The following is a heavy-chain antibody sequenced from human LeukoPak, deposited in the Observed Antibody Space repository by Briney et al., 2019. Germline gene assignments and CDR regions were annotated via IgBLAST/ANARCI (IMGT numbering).Heavy chain of an antibody. CDR1: GGSVSSSIYY. V-gene: IGHV4-39*01. CDR3: ARSSGIAAAHKY. J-gene: IGHJ4*02. Sequence: SETLSLNCTVSGGSVSSSIYYWGWIRQPPGKGLEWIGSIYYSGSTYYNASLKSRVTISVDTSKNQFSLKLSSVTAADTAVYYCARSSGIAAAHKYWGQGTLVTVSS. CDR2: IYYSGST. D-gene: IGHD6-13*01.